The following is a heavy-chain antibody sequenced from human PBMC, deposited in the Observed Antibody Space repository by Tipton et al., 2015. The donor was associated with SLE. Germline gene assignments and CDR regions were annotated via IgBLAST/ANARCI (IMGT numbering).Heavy chain of an antibody. Sequence: TLSLTCIVSGGAINNYYWCWVRQPPGGGLEWLGYVYFSGTTNYNPSLKSRITMSVDTSKNQFSLKLTSLTAADTAVYYCARDLGAVSPHFDLWGRGTLVTVSS. CDR1: GGAINNYY. CDR2: VYFSGTT. V-gene: IGHV4-59*01. D-gene: IGHD1-26*01. CDR3: ARDLGAVSPHFDL. J-gene: IGHJ2*01.